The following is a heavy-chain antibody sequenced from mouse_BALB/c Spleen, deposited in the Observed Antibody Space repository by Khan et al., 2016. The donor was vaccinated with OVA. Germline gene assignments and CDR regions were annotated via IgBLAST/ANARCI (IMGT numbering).Heavy chain of an antibody. J-gene: IGHJ2*01. CDR3: VRITIPPYDVDY. Sequence: VHLQESGPELARPGASVKMSCKASGYTFANYAMHWVKKRPGQGLDWIGNINPSTGYTNYNQNFSDKATLTTDKSSSTAYMQLSSLTSDDAAVVYCVRITIPPYDVDYWGQGTTLTVS. CDR1: GYTFANYA. CDR2: INPSTGYT. V-gene: IGHV1-4*01. D-gene: IGHD2-14*01.